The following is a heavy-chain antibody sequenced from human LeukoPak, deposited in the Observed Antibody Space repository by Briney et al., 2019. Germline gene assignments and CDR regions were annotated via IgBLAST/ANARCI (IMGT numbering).Heavy chain of an antibody. J-gene: IGHJ6*02. Sequence: NPGESLQISCEGSGSIFTSYWIGWVRQLPGKGLEWMAIIYPGDSDTRYSPSFQGQVTISADKSISTAYLQWSSLKASDTAMSYCARQAVFDYYYYGMDVWGQGTTVTVPS. CDR1: GSIFTSYW. V-gene: IGHV5-51*01. CDR3: ARQAVFDYYYYGMDV. CDR2: IYPGDSDT.